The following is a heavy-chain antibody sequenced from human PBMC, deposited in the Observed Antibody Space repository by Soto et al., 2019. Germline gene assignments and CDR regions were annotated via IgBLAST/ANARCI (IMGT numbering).Heavy chain of an antibody. CDR2: ISGSGADT. Sequence: GGSLRLSCAASGFTFNDYGMNWVRQAPGKGLDWVSGISGSGADTYYADSVKGRFTVSRDNSKNTLELHMNNLRAEDAGVYYCAKALRITMIVVAPNDAFDIWGQGTMVTVSS. V-gene: IGHV3-23*01. CDR3: AKALRITMIVVAPNDAFDI. CDR1: GFTFNDYG. J-gene: IGHJ3*02. D-gene: IGHD3-22*01.